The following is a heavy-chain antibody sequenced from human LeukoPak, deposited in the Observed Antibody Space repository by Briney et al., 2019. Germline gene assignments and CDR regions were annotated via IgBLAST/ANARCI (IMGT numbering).Heavy chain of an antibody. Sequence: GGSLRLSCAASGFIFSSYAMNWVRQAPGRGLEWVSAINDGGGRTYYADSVKGRFTISRENSKNTLYLQMNSLRAEDTAVYYCAKDLFSSASDVDYWGQGTLVTVSS. CDR3: AKDLFSSASDVDY. D-gene: IGHD6-13*01. V-gene: IGHV3-23*01. CDR2: INDGGGRT. CDR1: GFIFSSYA. J-gene: IGHJ4*02.